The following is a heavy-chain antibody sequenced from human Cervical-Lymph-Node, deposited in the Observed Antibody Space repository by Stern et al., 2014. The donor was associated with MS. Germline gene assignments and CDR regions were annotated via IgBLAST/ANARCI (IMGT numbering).Heavy chain of an antibody. D-gene: IGHD1-26*01. CDR2: LHPNSGGT. J-gene: IGHJ3*02. CDR1: GYTFTGYY. Sequence: VQLVQSGAEVKKPGASVKVSCKASGYTFTGYYMHWVRQAPGHGLAWMGRLHPNSGGTNYAQKFQGRVTMTRDTSISTAYMELSRLRSDDTAVYYCARGVGATWEDAFDIWGQGTMVTVSS. CDR3: ARGVGATWEDAFDI. V-gene: IGHV1-2*06.